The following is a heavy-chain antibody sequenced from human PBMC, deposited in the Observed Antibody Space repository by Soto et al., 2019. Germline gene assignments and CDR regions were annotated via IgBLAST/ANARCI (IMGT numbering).Heavy chain of an antibody. Sequence: LRLSCAASGFTVSSNYMSWVRQAPGKGLEWVSVIYSGGSTYYADSVKGRFTISRDNSKNTLYLQMNSLRTEDTAVYYCARDRGSGSEYYYYGMDVWGQGTTVTVSS. J-gene: IGHJ6*02. V-gene: IGHV3-53*01. CDR1: GFTVSSNY. CDR3: ARDRGSGSEYYYYGMDV. CDR2: IYSGGST. D-gene: IGHD3-3*01.